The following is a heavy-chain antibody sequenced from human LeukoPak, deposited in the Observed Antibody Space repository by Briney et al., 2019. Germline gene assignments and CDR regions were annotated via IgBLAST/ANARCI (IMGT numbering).Heavy chain of an antibody. CDR3: ARDLGGSYQDY. V-gene: IGHV1-46*01. CDR1: GYTFTTYY. Sequence: ASVTVSCMASGYTFTTYYMHWVRQAPGQGVEWMGIINPNGGSTNYAQKFQGRVTMTRDTSTSTVYMELSSLRSDDTAVYYCARDLGGSYQDYWGQGTLVTVSS. CDR2: INPNGGST. J-gene: IGHJ4*02. D-gene: IGHD1-26*01.